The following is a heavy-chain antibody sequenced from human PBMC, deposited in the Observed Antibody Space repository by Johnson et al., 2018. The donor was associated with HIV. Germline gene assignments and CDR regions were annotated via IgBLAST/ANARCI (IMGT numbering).Heavy chain of an antibody. Sequence: VQLVESGGGVVQPGGSLRLSCAASEITVSSNYMSWVRQAPGTGLAWVSVIFTVGNTYYTDPLRGRFPISRDNSNNMVYLQMNSLRPEDTAVYYCARDGRDMVTRGAFDIWGQGTMVTVSS. CDR2: IFTVGNT. CDR3: ARDGRDMVTRGAFDI. V-gene: IGHV3-66*02. D-gene: IGHD5-18*01. CDR1: EITVSSNY. J-gene: IGHJ3*02.